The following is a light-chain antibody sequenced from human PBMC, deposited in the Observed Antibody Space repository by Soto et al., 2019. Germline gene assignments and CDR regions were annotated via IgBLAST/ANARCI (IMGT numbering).Light chain of an antibody. CDR2: DVS. CDR1: QSVSRY. J-gene: IGKJ4*01. CDR3: QQRQHWPPDAT. Sequence: EIVLTQSPATLSLSPGERATLSCRASQSVSRYLAWYQQKPGQAPRLLIYDVSNRATGIPARFSGSGSATDFTLTISSLEPEDFAVYYCQQRQHWPPDATFGGGTKVEIK. V-gene: IGKV3-11*01.